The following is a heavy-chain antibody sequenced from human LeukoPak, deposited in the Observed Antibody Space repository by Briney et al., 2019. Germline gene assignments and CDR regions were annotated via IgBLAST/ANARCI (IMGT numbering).Heavy chain of an antibody. CDR1: GGSISSYY. CDR2: IYYSGNT. J-gene: IGHJ4*02. V-gene: IGHV4-59*01. Sequence: PSETLSLTCTVSGGSISSYYWNWIRQPPGKGLEWIGYIYYSGNTNYNPSLKSRVTISVDTSKNQFSLKLSSVTAADTAVYYCAREDGYYFDYWGQGTLVTVSS. D-gene: IGHD5-24*01. CDR3: AREDGYYFDY.